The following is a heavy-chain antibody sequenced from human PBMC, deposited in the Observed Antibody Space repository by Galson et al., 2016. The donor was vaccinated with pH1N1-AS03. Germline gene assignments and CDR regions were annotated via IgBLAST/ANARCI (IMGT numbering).Heavy chain of an antibody. CDR3: ARRISVTGREFDS. V-gene: IGHV5-51*01. Sequence: QSGAEVKKPGESLKISCRASAYIFGNYWFAWVRQMPGKGLEWMGIMYPANSDIRYSPSFQGQVTISADTSINTVFLEWNSLRASDPAMYYCARRISVTGREFDSWGQGTLVTVSS. D-gene: IGHD6-19*01. CDR1: AYIFGNYW. CDR2: MYPANSDI. J-gene: IGHJ5*01.